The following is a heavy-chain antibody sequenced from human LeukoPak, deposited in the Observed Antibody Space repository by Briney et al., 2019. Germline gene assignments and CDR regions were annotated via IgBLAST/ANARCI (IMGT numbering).Heavy chain of an antibody. CDR3: ARAGGQYYYDSSGYYRETNGEYDY. CDR2: IDHSGST. J-gene: IGHJ4*02. D-gene: IGHD3-22*01. V-gene: IGHV4-38-2*02. CDR1: GYSISSGYY. Sequence: PSETLSLTCTVSGYSISSGYYWGWIRQPPGKGLEWTGSIDHSGSTYYNPSLKSRITISVDTSKNQFSLKLSSVTAADTAVYYCARAGGQYYYDSSGYYRETNGEYDYWDQGTLVTVSS.